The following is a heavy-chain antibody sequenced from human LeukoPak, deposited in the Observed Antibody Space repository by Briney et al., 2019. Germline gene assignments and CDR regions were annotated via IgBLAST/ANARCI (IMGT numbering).Heavy chain of an antibody. J-gene: IGHJ4*02. CDR1: GFTFSSYE. CDR2: ISSSGSTI. D-gene: IGHD2-15*01. CDR3: ARDWDRGYCSGGSCVDY. V-gene: IGHV3-48*03. Sequence: PGGSLRLSCAASGFTFSSYEMNWVRQAPGKGLEWVSYISSSGSTIYYADSVKGRFTISRDNATNSLYLQMNSLRAEDTAVYYCARDWDRGYCSGGSCVDYWGQGTLVTVSS.